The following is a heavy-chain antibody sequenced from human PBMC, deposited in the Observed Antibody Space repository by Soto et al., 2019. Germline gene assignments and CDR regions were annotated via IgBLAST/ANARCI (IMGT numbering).Heavy chain of an antibody. CDR1: WDSVSSNSAA. J-gene: IGHJ5*02. Sequence: SHTLSLTCAISWDSVSSNSAAWNCIRPSPSRGLEWLGRTYYRSKWYNDYAVSVKSRITINPDTSKNQFSLQLNSVTPEDTAVYYCARSTKTPPMGSSSWNNWFDTWGQGTLVTVS. CDR3: ARSTKTPPMGSSSWNNWFDT. V-gene: IGHV6-1*01. D-gene: IGHD6-13*01. CDR2: TYYRSKWYN.